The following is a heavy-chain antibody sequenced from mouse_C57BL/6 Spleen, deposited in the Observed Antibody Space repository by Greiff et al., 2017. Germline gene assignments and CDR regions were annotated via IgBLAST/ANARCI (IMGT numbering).Heavy chain of an antibody. V-gene: IGHV1-80*01. Sequence: QVQLKESGAELVKPGASVKISCKASGYAFSSYWMNWVKQRPGKGLEWIGQIYPGDGDTNYNGKFKGKATLTADKSSSTAYMQLSSLTSEDSAVYFCARRGLATVVEGYAMDYWGQGTSVTVSS. D-gene: IGHD1-1*01. CDR2: IYPGDGDT. CDR1: GYAFSSYW. J-gene: IGHJ4*01. CDR3: ARRGLATVVEGYAMDY.